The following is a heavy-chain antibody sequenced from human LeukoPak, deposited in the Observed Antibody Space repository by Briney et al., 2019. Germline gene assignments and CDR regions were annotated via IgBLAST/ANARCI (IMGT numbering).Heavy chain of an antibody. J-gene: IGHJ4*02. CDR1: GYTFTSYA. CDR3: ARDLTTSSGCLDY. V-gene: IGHV1-3*01. CDR2: INAGNGNT. Sequence: ASVKVSCKASGYTFTSYAMHWVRQAPGQRFEWMGWINAGNGNTKYSQKFQGRVTITRDTSASTAYMELSSLRSEDTAVYYCARDLTTSSGCLDYWGQGTLVTVSS. D-gene: IGHD3-22*01.